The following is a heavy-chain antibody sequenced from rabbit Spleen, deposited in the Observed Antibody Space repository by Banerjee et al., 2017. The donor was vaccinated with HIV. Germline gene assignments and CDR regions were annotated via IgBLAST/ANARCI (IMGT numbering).Heavy chain of an antibody. Sequence: EQLKESGGGLVKPEGSLTLTCKASGVSFSDKDVMCWVRQAPGKGLEWIACINIVTGKSVYASWAKGRFIMSRTSSTTVTLQMTSLTAADTATYFCARDAGSYDYIDVYFNLWGPGTLVTVS. V-gene: IGHV1S45*01. J-gene: IGHJ4*01. D-gene: IGHD8-1*01. CDR2: INIVTGKS. CDR1: GVSFSDKDV. CDR3: ARDAGSYDYIDVYFNL.